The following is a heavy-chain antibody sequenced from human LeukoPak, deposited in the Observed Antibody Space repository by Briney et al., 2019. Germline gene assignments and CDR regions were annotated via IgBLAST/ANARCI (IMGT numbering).Heavy chain of an antibody. V-gene: IGHV4-59*12. D-gene: IGHD2-21*02. CDR3: ARDYLTAADY. CDR1: GGSISNYY. CDR2: INYSGST. J-gene: IGHJ4*02. Sequence: PSETLSLTCTVSGGSISNYYWSWIRQPPGKGLEWIAYINYSGSTNYNPSLKSRVTISVDTSKNHFSLNLSSVTAADTAVYYCARDYLTAADYWGRGTLVTVSS.